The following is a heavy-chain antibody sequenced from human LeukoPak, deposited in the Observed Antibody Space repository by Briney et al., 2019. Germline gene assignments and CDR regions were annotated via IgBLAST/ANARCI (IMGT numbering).Heavy chain of an antibody. D-gene: IGHD4-11*01. Sequence: GRSLRLSCAASGFNFSRYALHWVRQSPAKGLEWVAVISYNGTNKYYTDSVKGRFTISRDNSKSTLYLQMNSLRVEDTAVYYCAREYMTKLGDYYYYMDVWGKGTTVTVSS. CDR1: GFNFSRYA. V-gene: IGHV3-30*04. J-gene: IGHJ6*03. CDR2: ISYNGTNK. CDR3: AREYMTKLGDYYYYMDV.